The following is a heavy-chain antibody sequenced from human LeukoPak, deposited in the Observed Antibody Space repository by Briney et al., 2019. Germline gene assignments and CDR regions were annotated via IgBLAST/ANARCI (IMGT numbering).Heavy chain of an antibody. V-gene: IGHV4-4*02. CDR3: ARGPYYYDSSGYYIPYYGMDV. D-gene: IGHD3-22*01. CDR1: GGSISSSNW. J-gene: IGHJ6*02. CDR2: IYHSGST. Sequence: PSETLSLTCAVSGGSISSSNWWSWVRQPPGKGLEWIGEIYHSGSTNYNPSLKSRVTISVDKSKNQFSLKLSSVTAADTVVYYCARGPYYYDSSGYYIPYYGMDVWGQGTTVTVSS.